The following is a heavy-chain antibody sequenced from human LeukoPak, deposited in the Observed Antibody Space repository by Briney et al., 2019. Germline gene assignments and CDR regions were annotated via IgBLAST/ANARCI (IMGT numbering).Heavy chain of an antibody. J-gene: IGHJ4*02. Sequence: SVKVSCKASGGTFSSYAISWVRQAPGQGLEWMGRIIPILGIANYAQKFQGRVTITADKSTSTAYMELSSLRSEDTAVYYCASPSHYYDSSGYYPFDYWGQGTLVSVCS. V-gene: IGHV1-69*04. D-gene: IGHD3-22*01. CDR2: IIPILGIA. CDR3: ASPSHYYDSSGYYPFDY. CDR1: GGTFSSYA.